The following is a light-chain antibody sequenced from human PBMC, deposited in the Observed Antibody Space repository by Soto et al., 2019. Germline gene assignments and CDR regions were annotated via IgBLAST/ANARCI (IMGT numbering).Light chain of an antibody. Sequence: EIVMTQSPGTLSLSPGERATLSCRASQSVSSTYLAWYQQKRGQAPRLLIYAASTRATGIPDRFSGSGSGTDFTLTVSSLQPEDFATYYCQQSYSTPITFGQGTRLEIK. J-gene: IGKJ5*01. V-gene: IGKV3-20*01. CDR2: AAS. CDR3: QQSYSTPIT. CDR1: QSVSSTY.